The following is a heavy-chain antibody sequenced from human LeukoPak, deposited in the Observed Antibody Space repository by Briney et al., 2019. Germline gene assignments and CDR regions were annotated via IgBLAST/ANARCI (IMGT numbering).Heavy chain of an antibody. CDR1: GFTFSSYG. CDR3: AKGYYVAQDY. D-gene: IGHD3-16*01. J-gene: IGHJ4*02. CDR2: ISWNSGSI. V-gene: IGHV3-9*01. Sequence: GGSLRLSCAASGFTFSSYGMSWVRQAPGKGLEWVSGISWNSGSIGYADSVKGRFTISRDNAKNSLYLQMNSLRAEDTALYYCAKGYYVAQDYWGQGTLVTVSS.